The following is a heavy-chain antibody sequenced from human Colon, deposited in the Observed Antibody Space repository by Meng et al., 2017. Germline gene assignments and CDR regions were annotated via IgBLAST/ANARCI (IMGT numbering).Heavy chain of an antibody. J-gene: IGHJ5*02. CDR1: SGSFSGYY. V-gene: IGHV4-34*01. D-gene: IGHD5-12*01. Sequence: VQLQQWGAGLLKPSETLSLACAVHSGSFSGYYWSWIRQPPGKGLEWIGEINHSGSTNYTPSLKSRVTISVDTSKNQFSLKLSSVTAADTAVYYCARGRYSGYLPWGQGTLVTVSS. CDR3: ARGRYSGYLP. CDR2: INHSGST.